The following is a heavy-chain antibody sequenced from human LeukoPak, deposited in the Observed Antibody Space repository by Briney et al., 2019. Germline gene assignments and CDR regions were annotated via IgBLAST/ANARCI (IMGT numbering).Heavy chain of an antibody. V-gene: IGHV3-30*04. CDR2: ISYDGSNK. Sequence: GGSLGLSCAASGFTISSYAMHWVRQAPGKGLEWVAVISYDGSNKYYADSVKGRFTISRDNSKNTLYLQMNSLRAEDTAVYYCARVLDYYYGMDVWGQGTTVTVSS. CDR1: GFTISSYA. J-gene: IGHJ6*02. CDR3: ARVLDYYYGMDV.